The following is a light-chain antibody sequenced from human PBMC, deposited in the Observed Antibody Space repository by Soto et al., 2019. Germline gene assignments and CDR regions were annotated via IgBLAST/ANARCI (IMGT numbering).Light chain of an antibody. Sequence: IQMTQSPSSLSASVGDRVTITCRASQSISSYLNWYQQKPGKAPKLLIYAASSLQSGVPSRFSGSGSGTEFTLTINSLQSEDSAVYYCQQHNQWPITFGQGTRLEIK. CDR1: QSISSY. CDR3: QQHNQWPIT. V-gene: IGKV1-39*01. J-gene: IGKJ5*01. CDR2: AAS.